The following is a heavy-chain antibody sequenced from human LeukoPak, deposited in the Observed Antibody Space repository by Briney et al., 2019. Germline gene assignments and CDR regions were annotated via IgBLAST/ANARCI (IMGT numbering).Heavy chain of an antibody. D-gene: IGHD5-24*01. CDR2: IYFSGGT. J-gene: IGHJ4*02. CDR3: ARGRVMATDY. CDR1: GDSISSTNCY. V-gene: IGHV4-39*07. Sequence: SETLSLTCSVSGDSISSTNCYWGWIRQPPGKGLEWIGSIYFSGGTYYNASLKSRVTISVDTSKNQFSLKLSSVTAADTAVYYCARGRVMATDYWGQGTLVTVSS.